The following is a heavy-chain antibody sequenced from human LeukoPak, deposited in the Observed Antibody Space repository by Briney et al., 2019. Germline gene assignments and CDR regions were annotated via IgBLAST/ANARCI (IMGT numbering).Heavy chain of an antibody. V-gene: IGHV3-21*01. D-gene: IGHD3-10*01. J-gene: IGHJ6*04. CDR3: ARDTRTTYYYGSGSYYYYYGMDV. Sequence: PGGSLRLSCAASGFTFSSYSMNWVRQAPGKGLEWVSSISSSSSYIYYADSVKGRFTISRDNAKNSLYLQMNSLRAEDTAVYYCARDTRTTYYYGSGSYYYYYGMDVWGKGTMVTVSS. CDR2: ISSSSSYI. CDR1: GFTFSSYS.